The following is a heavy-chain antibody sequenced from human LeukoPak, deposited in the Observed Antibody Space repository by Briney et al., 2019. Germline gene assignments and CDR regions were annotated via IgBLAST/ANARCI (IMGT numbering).Heavy chain of an antibody. CDR3: ARVQVVRGVRTNFDY. V-gene: IGHV3-48*03. D-gene: IGHD3-10*01. CDR1: GFTFSRYE. CDR2: ISSGGGNI. Sequence: PGGSLRLSCAASGFTFSRYEMIWVRRAPGKGLEWVSYISSGGGNIYYADSAKGRFTISRDSAKSLLYLQMNSLRAEDTAVYYCARVQVVRGVRTNFDYWGQGTLVTVSS. J-gene: IGHJ4*02.